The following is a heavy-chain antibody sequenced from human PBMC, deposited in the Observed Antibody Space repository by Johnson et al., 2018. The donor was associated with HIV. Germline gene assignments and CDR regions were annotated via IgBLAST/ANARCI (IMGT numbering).Heavy chain of an antibody. J-gene: IGHJ3*02. CDR1: RFTLSRYT. D-gene: IGHD5-24*01. Sequence: QLGEPRGGVVEPGRSLRLSGATSRFTLSRYTKHWVRQAPGKGLAWVAVISYDGSNQYYAASVKARFTISRDNSKHTLYLQINGLGPEDTAVYYCAKDGRDDLRAFDIWGQGTMVTVSS. CDR3: AKDGRDDLRAFDI. V-gene: IGHV3-30-3*02. CDR2: ISYDGSNQ.